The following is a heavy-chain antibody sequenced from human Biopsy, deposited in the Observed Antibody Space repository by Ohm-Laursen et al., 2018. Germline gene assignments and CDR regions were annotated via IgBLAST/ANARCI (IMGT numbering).Heavy chain of an antibody. CDR1: EGTFSNYG. CDR2: NISILGTG. Sequence: AASVKVSCKSPEGTFSNYGVNWVRQAPGQVLEWLGGNISILGTGNYAQKFQDRVTVAADTSTSTATMELRSLRSDDTAVYYCATKLTGYFHHWGQGTLVIVSS. J-gene: IGHJ1*01. D-gene: IGHD3-9*01. CDR3: ATKLTGYFHH. V-gene: IGHV1-69*06.